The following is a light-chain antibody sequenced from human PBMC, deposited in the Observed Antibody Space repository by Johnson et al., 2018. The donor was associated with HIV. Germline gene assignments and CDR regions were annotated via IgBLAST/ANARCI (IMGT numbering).Light chain of an antibody. CDR1: SSNIGNNY. Sequence: QSVLTQSPSVSAAPGQKVTISCSGSSSNIGNNYVSWYQQLPGTAPKLLMYENNKRPSGIPDRFSGSKSGTSATLGITGLQTGDEADYYCGTWDSSLMAQGYVFGTGTKVTVL. V-gene: IGLV1-51*02. J-gene: IGLJ1*01. CDR2: ENN. CDR3: GTWDSSLMAQGYV.